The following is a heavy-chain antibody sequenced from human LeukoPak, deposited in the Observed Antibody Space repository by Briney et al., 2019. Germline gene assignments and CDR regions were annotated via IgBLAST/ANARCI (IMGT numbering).Heavy chain of an antibody. CDR3: ARTVGDRADP. J-gene: IGHJ5*02. D-gene: IGHD2-21*01. Sequence: ASVKVSCKASGYSFSTYGFIWARQAPGLGLEWMGWISANNGNTKFAQKFRGRVNMTTDTLTQTAYMELRSLTSDDTAIYYCARTVGDRADPWGQGTLVAVSS. V-gene: IGHV1-18*01. CDR1: GYSFSTYG. CDR2: ISANNGNT.